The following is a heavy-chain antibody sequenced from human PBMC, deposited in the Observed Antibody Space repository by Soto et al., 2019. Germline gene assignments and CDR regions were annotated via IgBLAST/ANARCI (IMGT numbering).Heavy chain of an antibody. CDR3: ARDPKLELSPEMRYGMAV. D-gene: IGHD1-7*01. CDR1: GYTFTSYG. CDR2: ISAYNGNT. J-gene: IGHJ6*02. Sequence: GASVKVSCKASGYTFTSYGISCVRQAPGQGLEWMGWISAYNGNTNYAQKLQGRVTMTTDTSTSTAYMELRSLRSDDTAVYYCARDPKLELSPEMRYGMAVWGQGTTVTVSS. V-gene: IGHV1-18*01.